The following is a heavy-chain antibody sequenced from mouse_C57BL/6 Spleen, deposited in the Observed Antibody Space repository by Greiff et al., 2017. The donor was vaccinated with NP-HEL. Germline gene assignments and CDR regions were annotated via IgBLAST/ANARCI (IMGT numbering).Heavy chain of an antibody. J-gene: IGHJ2*01. CDR1: GFTFSSYT. CDR2: ISGGGGNT. CDR3: ARYYYGSSFDY. D-gene: IGHD1-1*01. Sequence: VQGVESGGGLVKPGGSLKLSCAASGFTFSSYTMSWVRQTPEKRLEWVATISGGGGNTYYPDSVKGRFTISRDNAKNTLYLQMSSLRSEDTALYYCARYYYGSSFDYWGQGTTLTVSS. V-gene: IGHV5-9*04.